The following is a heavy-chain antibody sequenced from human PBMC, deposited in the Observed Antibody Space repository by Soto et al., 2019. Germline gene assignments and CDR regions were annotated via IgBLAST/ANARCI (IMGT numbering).Heavy chain of an antibody. Sequence: ASVKVSCKASGCTFTSYVISWVRQAPGQGLEWMGWISAYNGNTNYAQKLQGRVTMTTDTSTSTAYMELRSLRSDDTAVYYCARSRVAERLFDYWGQGTLVTVSS. D-gene: IGHD2-15*01. CDR1: GCTFTSYV. V-gene: IGHV1-18*01. CDR2: ISAYNGNT. CDR3: ARSRVAERLFDY. J-gene: IGHJ4*02.